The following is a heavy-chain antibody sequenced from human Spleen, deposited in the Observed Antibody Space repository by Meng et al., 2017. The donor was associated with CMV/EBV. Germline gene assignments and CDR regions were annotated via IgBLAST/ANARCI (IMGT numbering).Heavy chain of an antibody. CDR2: INHSGST. CDR3: ARGRTTDFFDY. Sequence: QVQLEESGPGLVKPSQTLSLTCTVSGGSISSGDYYWSWIRQPPGKGLEWIGEINHSGSTNYNPSLKSRVTISVDTSKNQFSLKLSSVTAADTAVYYCARGRTTDFFDYWGQGTLVTVSS. D-gene: IGHD1-1*01. CDR1: GGSISSGDYY. J-gene: IGHJ4*02. V-gene: IGHV4-30-4*08.